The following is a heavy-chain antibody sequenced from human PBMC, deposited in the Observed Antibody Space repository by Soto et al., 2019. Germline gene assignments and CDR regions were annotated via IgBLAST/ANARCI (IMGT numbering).Heavy chain of an antibody. J-gene: IGHJ5*02. CDR2: INHSGST. CDR3: AREGTMVRGAQQQGNWFDP. CDR1: GGSFSGYY. V-gene: IGHV4-34*01. D-gene: IGHD3-10*01. Sequence: SETLSLTCAVYGGSFSGYYWSWIRQPPGKGLEWIGEINHSGSTNYNPSLKSRVTISVDTSKNQFSLKLSSVTAADTAVYYCAREGTMVRGAQQQGNWFDPWGQGTLVTVSS.